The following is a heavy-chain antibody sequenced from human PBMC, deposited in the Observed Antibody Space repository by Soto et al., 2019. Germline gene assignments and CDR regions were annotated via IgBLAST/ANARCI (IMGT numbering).Heavy chain of an antibody. J-gene: IGHJ6*02. Sequence: ASVKVSCKASGYTFTSYAMHWVRQAPGQRLEWMGWINAGNGNTKYSQKFQGRVTITRDTSASTAYMELSSLRSEDTAVYYCARKRIHPDYYYYYGMDVWGQGTTVTVSS. V-gene: IGHV1-3*01. D-gene: IGHD5-18*01. CDR3: ARKRIHPDYYYYYGMDV. CDR2: INAGNGNT. CDR1: GYTFTSYA.